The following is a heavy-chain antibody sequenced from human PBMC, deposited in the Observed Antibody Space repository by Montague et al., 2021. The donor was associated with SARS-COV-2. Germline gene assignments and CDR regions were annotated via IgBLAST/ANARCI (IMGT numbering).Heavy chain of an antibody. CDR3: VRRLSGDGYGMDVFDI. Sequence: PALVKPTQTLTLTCTFSGFSLTTSGESVSWIRQPPGKALEWLALIDWHDNKYYSPSLKKRLTITKDTSKNHVSLTLTNMDPVDTGTYYCVRRLSGDGYGMDVFDIWGQGTMVTVSS. CDR2: IDWHDNK. CDR1: GFSLTTSGES. D-gene: IGHD5-24*01. J-gene: IGHJ3*02. V-gene: IGHV2-5*01.